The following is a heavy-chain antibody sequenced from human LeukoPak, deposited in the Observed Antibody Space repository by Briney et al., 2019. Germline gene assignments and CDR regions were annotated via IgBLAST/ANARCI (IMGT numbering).Heavy chain of an antibody. CDR3: AKFLSYGWFDP. V-gene: IGHV3-53*01. CDR1: GFTVSSNY. Sequence: PGGSLRLFWAVSGFTVSSNYMTWGHQASGKGLEWVSVIHSGDNTYYADSVKGRFTISRDNSKNTLYLQMNSLRVEDTAVYYCAKFLSYGWFDPWGQGTLVTVSS. D-gene: IGHD3-3*01. J-gene: IGHJ5*02. CDR2: IHSGDNT.